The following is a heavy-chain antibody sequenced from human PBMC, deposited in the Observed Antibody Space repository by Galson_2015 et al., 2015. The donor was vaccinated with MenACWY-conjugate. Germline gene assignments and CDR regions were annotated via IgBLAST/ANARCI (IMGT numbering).Heavy chain of an antibody. CDR3: ARLGGNYRTTSHFDY. J-gene: IGHJ4*02. D-gene: IGHD1-26*01. CDR1: GFTFSTYW. Sequence: SLRLSCAASGFTFSTYWMHWVRQAPGKGLVWVSRINSDGRSTSYADSVQGRFHISRDNAKNTLYLQMNSLRAEDTAVYYCARLGGNYRTTSHFDYWGQGTLVTVSS. V-gene: IGHV3-74*01. CDR2: INSDGRST.